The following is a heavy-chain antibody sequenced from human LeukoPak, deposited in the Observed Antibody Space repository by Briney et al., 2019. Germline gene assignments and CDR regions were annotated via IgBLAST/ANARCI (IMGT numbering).Heavy chain of an antibody. V-gene: IGHV3-21*01. D-gene: IGHD5-18*01. J-gene: IGHJ6*03. CDR2: ISSSSSYI. CDR1: GFTFSSYS. CDR3: ARVAGRGYSYYYYYMDV. Sequence: PGGSLRLSCAASGFTFSSYSMNWVRQAPGKGLEWVSSISSSSSYIYYADSVKGRFTISRDNAKNSLYLQMNSLRAEDTAVYYCARVAGRGYSYYYYYMDVWGKGTTVTISS.